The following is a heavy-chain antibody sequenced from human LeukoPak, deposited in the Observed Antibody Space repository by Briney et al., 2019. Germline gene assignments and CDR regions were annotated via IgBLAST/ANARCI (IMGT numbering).Heavy chain of an antibody. CDR3: AANSNWGSGSRYFDY. D-gene: IGHD7-27*01. CDR2: IIPIFGTA. V-gene: IGHV1-69*05. CDR1: GGTFSSYA. Sequence: SVKVSCKASGGTFSSYAISWVRQAPGQGLEWMGGIIPIFGTANYAQKFQGRVTITTDESTSTAYMELSSLRSEDTAVYYCAANSNWGSGSRYFDYWGQGTLVTVSS. J-gene: IGHJ4*02.